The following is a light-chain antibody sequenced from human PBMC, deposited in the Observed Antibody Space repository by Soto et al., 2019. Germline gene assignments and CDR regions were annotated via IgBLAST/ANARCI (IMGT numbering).Light chain of an antibody. J-gene: IGKJ2*01. Sequence: ELAMTQSPASLSASPGETVTLSCRATQTAYKNLAWYQQKPGQPPRLLIFAASTRAPGLPARFSGSGSGTEFNLSINSLQSEDSAIYYWQEYNRWTPAFIFGPGTRLDIK. CDR2: AAS. CDR3: QEYNRWTPAFI. CDR1: QTAYKN. V-gene: IGKV3-15*01.